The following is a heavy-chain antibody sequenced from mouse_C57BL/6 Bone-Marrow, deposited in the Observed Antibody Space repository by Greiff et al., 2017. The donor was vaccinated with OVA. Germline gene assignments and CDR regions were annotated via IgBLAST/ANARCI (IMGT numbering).Heavy chain of an antibody. CDR2: IYPGSGNT. CDR1: GYTFTDHY. J-gene: IGHJ2*01. CDR3: ARDDGYFFEY. V-gene: IGHV1-76*01. Sequence: LVESGAEVVRPGASVKLSCKASGYTFTDHYINWVKQRPGQGLEWIARIYPGSGNTYYNEKFKGKATLTAEKSSNTAYMQLSSLTAEDSAVEFCARDDGYFFEYWGQGTTLTVSS. D-gene: IGHD2-3*01.